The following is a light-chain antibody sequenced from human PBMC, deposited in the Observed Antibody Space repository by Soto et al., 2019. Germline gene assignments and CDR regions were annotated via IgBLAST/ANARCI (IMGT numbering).Light chain of an antibody. CDR3: HQFGSSPLPFT. CDR2: GAS. CDR1: QSVSTRY. V-gene: IGKV3-20*01. J-gene: IGKJ2*01. Sequence: ESMLTQSPGTLSLSPGERATLSCRASQSVSTRYLAWYQQKPGQAPRLLIYGASIRAAGIPDRFSGSGSGTDFTLTISRMKPEDFALYYCHQFGSSPLPFTFGQGTKLEI.